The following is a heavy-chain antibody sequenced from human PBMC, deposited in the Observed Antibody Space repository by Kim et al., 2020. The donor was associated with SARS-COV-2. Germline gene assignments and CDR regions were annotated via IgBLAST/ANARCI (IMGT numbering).Heavy chain of an antibody. CDR1: GYTFTSYY. CDR2: INPSGGST. V-gene: IGHV1-46*01. D-gene: IGHD3-9*01. CDR3: ARDGIGGLVLRYFEFDY. Sequence: ASVKVSCKASGYTFTSYYMHWVRQAPGQGLEWMGIINPSGGSTSYAQKFQGRVTMTRDTSTSTVYMELSSLRSEDTAVYYCARDGIGGLVLRYFEFDYWGQGTLVTVSS. J-gene: IGHJ4*02.